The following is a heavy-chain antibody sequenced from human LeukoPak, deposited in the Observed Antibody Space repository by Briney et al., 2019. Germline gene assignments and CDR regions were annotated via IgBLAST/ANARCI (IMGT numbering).Heavy chain of an antibody. Sequence: GGSLRLSCAASGFTFSSYSMNWVRQAPGKGLEWVSSISSSSSYIYYADSVKGRFTISRDNAKNSLYLQMNSPRAEDTAVYYCARAPGEGFGELLGYYYYYMDVWGKGTTVTISS. CDR3: ARAPGEGFGELLGYYYYYMDV. CDR2: ISSSSSYI. J-gene: IGHJ6*03. CDR1: GFTFSSYS. V-gene: IGHV3-21*01. D-gene: IGHD3-10*01.